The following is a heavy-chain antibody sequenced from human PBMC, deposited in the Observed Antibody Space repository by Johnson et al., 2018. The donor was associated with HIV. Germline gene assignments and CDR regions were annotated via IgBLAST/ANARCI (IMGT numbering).Heavy chain of an antibody. CDR2: INDGGSEK. Sequence: VQLVESGGGLVQPGGSLRLSCAASGFTFRSYWMTWFRQTPGKGLEWVANINDGGSEKYYVDTVKGRFTVSRDNAKNSLYLQMNSLRVEDTAVYYCARIDYSNYEEAFDIWGQGTMVTVSS. CDR1: GFTFRSYW. V-gene: IGHV3-7*01. CDR3: ARIDYSNYEEAFDI. J-gene: IGHJ3*02. D-gene: IGHD4-11*01.